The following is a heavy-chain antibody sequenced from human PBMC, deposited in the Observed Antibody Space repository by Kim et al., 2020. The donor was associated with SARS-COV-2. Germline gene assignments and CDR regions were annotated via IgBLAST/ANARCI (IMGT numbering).Heavy chain of an antibody. J-gene: IGHJ5*02. Sequence: LKRQVTISVDTSKNQFSLKLSAVTAADTAVYYCARWEMATIVGYGWFDPWGQGTLVTVSS. V-gene: IGHV4-39*07. D-gene: IGHD5-12*01. CDR3: ARWEMATIVGYGWFDP.